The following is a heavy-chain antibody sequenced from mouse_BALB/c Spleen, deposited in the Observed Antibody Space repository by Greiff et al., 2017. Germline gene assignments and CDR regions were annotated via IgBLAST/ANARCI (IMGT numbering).Heavy chain of an antibody. J-gene: IGHJ3*01. CDR2: INPYNGGT. CDR3: ARDYRYGGVWFAY. CDR1: GYTFTDYN. Sequence: EVQLQQSGPELVKPGASVKIPCKASGYTFTDYNMDWVKQSHGKSLEWIGDINPYNGGTIYNQKFKGKATLTVDKSSSTAYMELRSLTSGDPAVYYCARDYRYGGVWFAYWGQGTLVTVSA. D-gene: IGHD2-14*01. V-gene: IGHV1-18*01.